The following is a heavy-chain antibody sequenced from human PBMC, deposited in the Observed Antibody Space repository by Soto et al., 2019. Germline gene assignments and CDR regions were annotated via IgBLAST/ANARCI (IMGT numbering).Heavy chain of an antibody. D-gene: IGHD2-21*01. J-gene: IGHJ5*02. Sequence: QVQLVESGGGVVQPGRSLRLSCAASGFTFSSYAMHWVRQAPGKGLEWVAVISYDGSNKYYADSVKGRFTISRDNSKNTLYLQMNSLRAEDTAVYYCARGGVFLGWCDPWGQGTLVTVSS. CDR1: GFTFSSYA. CDR3: ARGGVFLGWCDP. V-gene: IGHV3-30-3*01. CDR2: ISYDGSNK.